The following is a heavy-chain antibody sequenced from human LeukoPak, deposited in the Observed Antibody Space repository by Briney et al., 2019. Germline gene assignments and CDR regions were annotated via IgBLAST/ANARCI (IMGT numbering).Heavy chain of an antibody. CDR3: ARHLSGITGYTYGRGIDY. CDR1: GFTFSSYW. CDR2: IKKDGSGK. D-gene: IGHD5-18*01. V-gene: IGHV3-7*01. J-gene: IGHJ4*02. Sequence: GGSLRLAWAASGFTFSSYWMSWVRQAPGKGLEWVANIKKDGSGKYYGDSVKGRFTISRDNAKTSLYLQMISLRAEDTAVYYRARHLSGITGYTYGRGIDYWGQGTLVTVSS.